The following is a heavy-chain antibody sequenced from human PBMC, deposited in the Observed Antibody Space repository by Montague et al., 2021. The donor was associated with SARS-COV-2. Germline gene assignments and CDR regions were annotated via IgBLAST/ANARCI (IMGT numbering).Heavy chain of an antibody. V-gene: IGHV4-39*07. D-gene: IGHD3-22*01. J-gene: IGHJ6*02. CDR1: GGSISSSSYY. CDR2: IYYTGST. CDR3: ARDTRIAMLVVVTRYGLDV. Sequence: SETLPLTCTVSGGSISSSSYYWGWIRRPPGKGLEWIGSIYYTGSTYYNPSLKSRVTISVDTSKNQFSLKLSSVTAADTAVYYCARDTRIAMLVVVTRYGLDVWGQGTTVTVSS.